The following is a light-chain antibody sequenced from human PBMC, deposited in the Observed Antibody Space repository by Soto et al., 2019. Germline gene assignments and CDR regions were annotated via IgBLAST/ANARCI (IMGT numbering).Light chain of an antibody. Sequence: EIVLTQSPGTLSLSPGERATLSCRASQSVSSSYLAWYQQKPGQAPRLLIYGASSRATGIPDRFSGRGSGTYFTLTISILAPEDLAVYYCQQYGSSRYTFGQGTKLEIK. CDR1: QSVSSSY. CDR3: QQYGSSRYT. V-gene: IGKV3-20*01. J-gene: IGKJ2*01. CDR2: GAS.